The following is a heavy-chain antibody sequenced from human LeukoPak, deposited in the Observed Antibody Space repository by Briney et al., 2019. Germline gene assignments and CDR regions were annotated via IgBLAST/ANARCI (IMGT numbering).Heavy chain of an antibody. CDR2: TSPGDSDT. CDR3: ANSFLEGFDP. D-gene: IGHD2-15*01. CDR1: GYSFTSYW. J-gene: IGHJ5*02. Sequence: GESLKISCKGSGYSFTSYWIGWVRQMPGKVLEWMGITSPGDSDTRYSPSFQGQVTISADKSINTAYLQWSSLKASDTAMYYCANSFLEGFDPWGQGTLVTVSS. V-gene: IGHV5-51*01.